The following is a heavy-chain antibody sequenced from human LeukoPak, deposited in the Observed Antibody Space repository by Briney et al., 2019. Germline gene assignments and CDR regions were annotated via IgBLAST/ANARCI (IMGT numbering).Heavy chain of an antibody. D-gene: IGHD3-22*01. CDR1: GDSVSRSESY. CDR2: IYYSGRT. J-gene: IGHJ1*01. Sequence: PSETLSLTCSVSGDSVSRSESYWDWIRQPPGKGLEWIGTIYYSGRTYYSPSLKSRVTMSVDPSNNQFSLNLRSVTAADTAVYYCARRRYYDGSGYLEWGQGTLLSVSS. V-gene: IGHV4-39*01. CDR3: ARRRYYDGSGYLE.